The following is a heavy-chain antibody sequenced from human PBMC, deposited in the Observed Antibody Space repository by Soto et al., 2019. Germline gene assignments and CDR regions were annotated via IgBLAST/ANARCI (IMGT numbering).Heavy chain of an antibody. CDR1: GGSFSGYY. CDR2: INHSGST. V-gene: IGHV4-34*01. D-gene: IGHD3-3*01. Sequence: SETLSLTCAVYGGSFSGYYWSWIRQPPGKGLEWIGEINHSGSTNYNPSLKSRVTISVDTSKNQFSLKLSSVTAADTAVYYCARGKRGTTRDYYYGMDVWGQGTTVTVSS. CDR3: ARGKRGTTRDYYYGMDV. J-gene: IGHJ6*02.